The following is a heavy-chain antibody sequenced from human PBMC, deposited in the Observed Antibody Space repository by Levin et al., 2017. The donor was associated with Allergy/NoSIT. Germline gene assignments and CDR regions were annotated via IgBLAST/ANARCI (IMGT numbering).Heavy chain of an antibody. J-gene: IGHJ4*02. CDR2: IIPILGIA. CDR1: GGTFSSYT. CDR3: ARGVYSSYSTYYFDY. V-gene: IGHV1-69*02. D-gene: IGHD6-6*01. Sequence: ASVKVSCKASGGTFSSYTISWVRQAPGQGLEWMGRIIPILGIANYAQKFQGRVTITADKSTSTAYMELSSLRSEDTAVYYCARGVYSSYSTYYFDYWGQGTLVTVSS.